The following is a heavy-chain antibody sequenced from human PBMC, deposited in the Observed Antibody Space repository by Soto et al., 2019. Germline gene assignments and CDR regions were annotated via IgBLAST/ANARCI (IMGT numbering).Heavy chain of an antibody. V-gene: IGHV4-59*01. CDR2: IYYSGST. J-gene: IGHJ2*01. CDR1: GGSISSYY. Sequence: QVQLQESGPGLVKPSETLSLTCTVSGGSISSYYWSWIRQPPGKGLEWIGYIYYSGSTNYNPSLKSRVSISVDTSKNQFSLKLSSVTAADTAVYYCARVDWYFDLWGRGTLFTVSS. CDR3: ARVDWYFDL.